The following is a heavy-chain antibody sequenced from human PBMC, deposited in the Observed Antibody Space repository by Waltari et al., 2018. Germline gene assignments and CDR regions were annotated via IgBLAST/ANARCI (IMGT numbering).Heavy chain of an antibody. CDR1: W. J-gene: IGHJ4*02. Sequence: WWSWVRQSPGKGLEWIGQVHLSGRTNYHPSLASRVTISIDTSNNQFSLKMPSPTAADTAMYYCARDRGRGIYLDSWGQGTLVTVSP. V-gene: IGHV4-4*02. CDR2: VHLSGRT. D-gene: IGHD2-15*01. CDR3: ARDRGRGIYLDS.